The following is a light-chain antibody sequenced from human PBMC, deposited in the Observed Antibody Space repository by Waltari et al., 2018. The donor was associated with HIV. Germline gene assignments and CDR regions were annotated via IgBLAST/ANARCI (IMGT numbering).Light chain of an antibody. J-gene: IGLJ3*02. CDR3: CSYAGSSNWV. Sequence: QSALTQPASVSGSPGQSITISCTGSSSDVGSYKLVSWYQQHPGKAPKLMIYEVINRPSGVSNRFSGSKSGNTASLTISGLQAEDEADYYCCSYAGSSNWVFGGGTKLTV. CDR2: EVI. V-gene: IGLV2-23*02. CDR1: SSDVGSYKL.